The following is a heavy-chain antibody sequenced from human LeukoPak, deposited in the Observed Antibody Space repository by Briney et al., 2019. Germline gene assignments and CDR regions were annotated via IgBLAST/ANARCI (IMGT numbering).Heavy chain of an antibody. J-gene: IGHJ5*02. CDR2: INHSGST. D-gene: IGHD1-7*01. V-gene: IGHV4-34*01. Sequence: SETLSLTCAVYGGSFSGYYWNRIRQPPGKGLEWIGEINHSGSTNYNPSLKSRVTISVDTSKNQFSLKLSSVTAADTAVYYCARGGTGTTRFPLRFDPWGQGTLVTVSS. CDR3: ARGGTGTTRFPLRFDP. CDR1: GGSFSGYY.